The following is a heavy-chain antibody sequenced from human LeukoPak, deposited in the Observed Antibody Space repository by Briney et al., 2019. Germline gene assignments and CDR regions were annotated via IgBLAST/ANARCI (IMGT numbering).Heavy chain of an antibody. CDR3: ARDTRLMYYFDF. V-gene: IGHV3-23*01. J-gene: IGHJ4*02. D-gene: IGHD2-2*01. Sequence: GGSLRLSCAASGFTFSNYAMTWVRQAPGRGLEWISTITRFTGTTYYADSVKGRFTISRGDSNNTLYLQMDNLRAGDTAVYYCARDTRLMYYFDFWGQGALVTVSS. CDR2: ITRFTGTT. CDR1: GFTFSNYA.